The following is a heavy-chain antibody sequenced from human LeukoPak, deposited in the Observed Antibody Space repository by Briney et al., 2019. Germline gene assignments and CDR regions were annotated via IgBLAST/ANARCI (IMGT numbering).Heavy chain of an antibody. CDR2: ISSSSYI. V-gene: IGHV3-21*04. CDR1: GFTFSSYS. J-gene: IGHJ4*02. D-gene: IGHD6-19*01. CDR3: ARDHGYSSGWYYFDY. Sequence: GGSLRLSCAASGFTFSSYSMNWVRQAPGKGLEWVSSISSSSYIYYADSVKGRFTISRDNAKNSLYLQMNSLRAEDTAVYYCARDHGYSSGWYYFDYWGQGTLVTVSS.